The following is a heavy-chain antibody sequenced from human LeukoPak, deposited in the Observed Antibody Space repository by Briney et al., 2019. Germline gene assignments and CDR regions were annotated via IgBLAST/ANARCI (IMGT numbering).Heavy chain of an antibody. J-gene: IGHJ1*01. D-gene: IGHD1-26*01. V-gene: IGHV4-59*01. CDR1: GGSFSTYY. CDR2: FYYSGST. Sequence: SETLSLTCTVTGGSFSTYYWSWIRQPPGKGLEWIGHFYYSGSTNYNPSLKSRVTISVDTSKNQFSLKLSSVTAADTAVYYCASGRDLLTYFQHWSQGTLVTVSS. CDR3: ASGRDLLTYFQH.